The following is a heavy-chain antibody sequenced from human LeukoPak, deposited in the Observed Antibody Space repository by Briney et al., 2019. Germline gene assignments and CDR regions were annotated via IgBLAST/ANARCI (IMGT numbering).Heavy chain of an antibody. D-gene: IGHD3-22*01. J-gene: IGHJ4*02. CDR3: ARVSSYYDSSGYYYYY. CDR2: INPNSGGT. CDR1: GYTFTGYY. Sequence: ASVKVSCKASGYTFTGYYMHWARQAPGQGLEWMGWINPNSGGTNYAQKFQGRVTMTRDTSISTAYMELSRLRSDDTAVYYCARVSSYYDSSGYYYYYWGQGTLVTVSS. V-gene: IGHV1-2*02.